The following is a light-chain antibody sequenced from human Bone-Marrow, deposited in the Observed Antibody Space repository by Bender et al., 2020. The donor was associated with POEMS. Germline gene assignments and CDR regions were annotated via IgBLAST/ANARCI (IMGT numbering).Light chain of an antibody. Sequence: QSALTQPASVSGSPGQSITISCTGTSTDVGNYNLVSWYQQHPGKAPKVMIYEVNKRPSGVSNRFSGSKSGNTASLTISGIRAEDEADYYCCSYAGSSTVVFGGGTKVTVL. CDR1: STDVGNYNL. CDR3: CSYAGSSTVV. V-gene: IGLV2-23*02. J-gene: IGLJ3*02. CDR2: EVN.